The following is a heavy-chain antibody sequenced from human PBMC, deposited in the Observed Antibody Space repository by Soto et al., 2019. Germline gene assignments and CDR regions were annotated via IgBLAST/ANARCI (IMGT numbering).Heavy chain of an antibody. CDR2: IYYSGST. D-gene: IGHD5-18*01. Sequence: SETLSLTCTVSGGSISSYYWSWIRQPPGKGLEWIGYIYYSGSTNYNPSLKSRVTISVDTSKNQFSLKLSSVTAADTAVYYCALHGYPGGFDYWGQGTLVTVSS. CDR1: GGSISSYY. CDR3: ALHGYPGGFDY. J-gene: IGHJ4*02. V-gene: IGHV4-59*08.